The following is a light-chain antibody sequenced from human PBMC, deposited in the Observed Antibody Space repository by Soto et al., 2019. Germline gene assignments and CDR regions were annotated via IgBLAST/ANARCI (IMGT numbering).Light chain of an antibody. Sequence: QSVLTQPASVSGSPGQSITISCTGTSSDVGGYNYVSWYQQHPGKAPKLMIYEVSNRPSGVSNRFSGSKSGNTAYLTISGLQDEDEADYYCSSYTSSSTYVFGTGTKLTVL. CDR2: EVS. V-gene: IGLV2-14*01. CDR1: SSDVGGYNY. J-gene: IGLJ1*01. CDR3: SSYTSSSTYV.